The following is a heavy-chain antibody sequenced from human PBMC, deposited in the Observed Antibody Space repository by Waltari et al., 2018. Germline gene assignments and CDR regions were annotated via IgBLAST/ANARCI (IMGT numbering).Heavy chain of an antibody. D-gene: IGHD6-13*01. CDR3: ARQGEEAAAGY. CDR1: GYSFTSYW. Sequence: EVQLVQSGAEVRKPGESLKISCRGSGYSFTSYWIGWVRQMPGEGMVWMVFIYPVDSDTRDSPSFQGQVPITADKSISTAYRQWSSLKASDTAMYYGARQGEEAAAGYWGQGTLVTVSS. V-gene: IGHV5-51*01. CDR2: IYPVDSDT. J-gene: IGHJ4*02.